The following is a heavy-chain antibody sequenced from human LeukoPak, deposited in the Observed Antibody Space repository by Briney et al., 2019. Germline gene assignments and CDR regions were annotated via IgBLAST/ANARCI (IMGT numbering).Heavy chain of an antibody. J-gene: IGHJ4*02. CDR3: TRDQIPATAIRFDY. Sequence: PGGSLRLSCTASGFTFGDYAMSWVRQAPGKGLEWVGFIRSKAYGGTTEYAASVKGRFTISRDDSKSIAYLQMNSLKTEDTAVYYCTRDQIPATAIRFDYWGQGTLVTVSS. CDR1: GFTFGDYA. CDR2: IRSKAYGGTT. D-gene: IGHD2-2*02. V-gene: IGHV3-49*04.